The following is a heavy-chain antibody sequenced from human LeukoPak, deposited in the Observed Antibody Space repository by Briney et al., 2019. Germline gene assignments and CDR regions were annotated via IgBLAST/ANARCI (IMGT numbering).Heavy chain of an antibody. J-gene: IGHJ6*02. Sequence: SETLSLTCTVSGGSISSYYWSWIRQPPGGGLEWIGSIYYSGSTNYNPSLKRRVTISLDTSNSQFSLKLRSVTAADTAVYYCAKSGLDSRYYFGMDVWGQGTTVTVSS. CDR3: AKSGLDSRYYFGMDV. CDR1: GGSISSYY. D-gene: IGHD5-12*01. V-gene: IGHV4-59*01. CDR2: IYYSGST.